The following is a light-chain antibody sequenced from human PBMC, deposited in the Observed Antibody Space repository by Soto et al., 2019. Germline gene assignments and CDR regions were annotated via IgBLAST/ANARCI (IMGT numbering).Light chain of an antibody. Sequence: RVMTQSPATLSLFPGERATLSCRASQSVSTNVAWYQQKPGQAPRLLIYGASTRATDIPARFSGSGSGTDFTLTISSLQSEDFAVYYCQQYNNWPPWTFGQGTKVDIK. J-gene: IGKJ1*01. CDR1: QSVSTN. CDR3: QQYNNWPPWT. V-gene: IGKV3-15*01. CDR2: GAS.